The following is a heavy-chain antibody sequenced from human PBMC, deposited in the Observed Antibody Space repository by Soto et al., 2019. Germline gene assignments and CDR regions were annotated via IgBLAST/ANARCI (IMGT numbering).Heavy chain of an antibody. V-gene: IGHV4-31*03. CDR2: IYYIGTT. D-gene: IGHD1-1*01. CDR3: AKNETTRHWFDP. CDR1: GGSIRNGYYY. J-gene: IGHJ5*02. Sequence: SETLSLTCTVSGGSIRNGYYYWSWIRQLPGKGLEWIGNIYYIGTTSYNPSLKSRVTISIDTSKNQFSLKLRSVVAADTVIYYCAKNETTRHWFDPWGQGNLVTVSS.